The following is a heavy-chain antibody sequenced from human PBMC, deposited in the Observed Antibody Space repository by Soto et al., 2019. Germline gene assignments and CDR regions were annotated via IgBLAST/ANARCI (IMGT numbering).Heavy chain of an antibody. CDR2: ISGSGSTI. Sequence: LRLSCAASGFTFSDYYMSWFRQAPGKGLEWVSYISGSGSTIHDADSVKGRFTISRDNAKNSLDLQMNSLRAEDTAVYYCARLGSIAAAGTPDYWGQGA. D-gene: IGHD6-13*01. J-gene: IGHJ4*02. V-gene: IGHV3-11*01. CDR1: GFTFSDYY. CDR3: ARLGSIAAAGTPDY.